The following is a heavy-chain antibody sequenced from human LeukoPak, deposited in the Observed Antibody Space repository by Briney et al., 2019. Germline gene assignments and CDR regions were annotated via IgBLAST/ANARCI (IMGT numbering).Heavy chain of an antibody. V-gene: IGHV3-20*04. Sequence: GGSLRLSCAASGFPFDDYGMSWVRRLPGKGLEWVSGLNWNGGSITYADSVKGRFTISRDNAKKSLYLQMNSLRAEDTAFYYCARGTNYGDYVFGYWGQGTLVTVSS. CDR2: LNWNGGSI. J-gene: IGHJ4*02. CDR1: GFPFDDYG. CDR3: ARGTNYGDYVFGY. D-gene: IGHD4-17*01.